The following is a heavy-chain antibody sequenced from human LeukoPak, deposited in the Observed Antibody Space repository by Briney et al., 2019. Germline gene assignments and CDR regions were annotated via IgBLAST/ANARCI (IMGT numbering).Heavy chain of an antibody. V-gene: IGHV3-33*08. CDR3: ARDAQRGFDYSNSLKY. CDR1: GFTFSHYG. D-gene: IGHD4-11*01. CDR2: IWSDGTGK. J-gene: IGHJ4*02. Sequence: GGSLRLSCAASGFTFSHYGMHWVRQAPGKGLEWVAVIWSDGTGKYYSDAVKGRFTISRDNSRNTLDLQMDSLRGDDTAVYYRARDAQRGFDYSNSLKYCGQGNLVTVSS.